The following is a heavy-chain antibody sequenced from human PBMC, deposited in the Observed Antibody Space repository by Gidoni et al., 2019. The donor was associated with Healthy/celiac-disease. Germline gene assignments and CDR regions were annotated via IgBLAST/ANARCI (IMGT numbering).Heavy chain of an antibody. CDR3: ARTLGYCSSTSCYDAFDI. J-gene: IGHJ3*02. CDR1: GFTFSSYW. V-gene: IGHV3-7*01. D-gene: IGHD2-2*01. Sequence: EVQLVESGGGLVQPGGSLRLSCAASGFTFSSYWMSWVRTAPGKGLEWVANIKQDGSEKYYVDSVKGRFTISRDNAKNSLYLQMNSLRAEDTAVYYCARTLGYCSSTSCYDAFDIWGQGTMVTVSS. CDR2: IKQDGSEK.